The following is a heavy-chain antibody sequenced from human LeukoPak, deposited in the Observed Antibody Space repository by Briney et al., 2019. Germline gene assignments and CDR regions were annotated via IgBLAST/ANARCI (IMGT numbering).Heavy chain of an antibody. J-gene: IGHJ4*02. CDR2: ICDSGRTI. Sequence: GGALRLSCAASGCTFSDYYMCWSRQAPRKRLEWVSYICDSGRTIYYADSVKGRFTISGDKAKNPVYLQMNTLRAEDTAVYYCARDRLGDYDHSGYYDKWGQGTLVTVSS. D-gene: IGHD3-22*01. CDR1: GCTFSDYY. V-gene: IGHV3-11*01. CDR3: ARDRLGDYDHSGYYDK.